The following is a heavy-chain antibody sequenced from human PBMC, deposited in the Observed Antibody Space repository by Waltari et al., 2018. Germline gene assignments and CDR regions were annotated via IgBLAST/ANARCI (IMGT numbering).Heavy chain of an antibody. CDR1: GGSITTSRHY. V-gene: IGHV4-39*01. D-gene: IGHD5-12*01. CDR3: ATYIGASVGTAAFDV. Sequence: QLQLQESGPGLVKPSETLSLTCSVSGGSITTSRHYWGWVRQPPGQGLDGIATLSYNGATYTSPSLARRVTMARDTSKIQLSLTLGAVTAADAAVYYCATYIGASVGTAAFDVWGQGKMVIVSS. J-gene: IGHJ3*01. CDR2: LSYNGAT.